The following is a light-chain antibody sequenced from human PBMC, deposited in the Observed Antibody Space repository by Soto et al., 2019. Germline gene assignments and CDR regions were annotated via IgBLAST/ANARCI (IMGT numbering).Light chain of an antibody. J-gene: IGKJ1*01. CDR3: QHYNSYSEA. V-gene: IGKV3D-15*01. CDR2: GVF. CDR1: QTVSSH. Sequence: EVVMTQSPVTLSVSLGQRATLSCRASQTVSSHIAWYQQKPGQAPRLLISGVFVRATGIPGRFSGSGSGTEFTLTISSLQSEDFATYYCQHYNSYSEAFGQGTKVDIK.